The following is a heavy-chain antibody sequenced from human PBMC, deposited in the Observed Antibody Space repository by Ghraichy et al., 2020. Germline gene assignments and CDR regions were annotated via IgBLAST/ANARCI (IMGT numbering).Heavy chain of an antibody. D-gene: IGHD3-22*01. CDR3: ARDREGYYDSSGVDY. CDR2: INPSGGST. J-gene: IGHJ4*02. V-gene: IGHV1-46*03. CDR1: GYTFTSYY. Sequence: ASVKVSCKASGYTFTSYYMHWVRQAPRQGLEWMGIINPSGGSTSYAQKFQGRVTMTRDTSTSTVYMELSSLRSEDTAVYYCARDREGYYDSSGVDYWGQGTLVTVSS.